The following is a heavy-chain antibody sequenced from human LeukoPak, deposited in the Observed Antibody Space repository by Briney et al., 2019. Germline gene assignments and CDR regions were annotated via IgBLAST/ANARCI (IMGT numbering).Heavy chain of an antibody. CDR1: RFTFSTYA. Sequence: GGSLTLSCSASRFTFSTYAMSWVRPAPGPGLEWVSAISGSGGSTYYADSVKGRLPSARDNSTNTLFLQMNSLRGEDTAVYYCAKDTSSPGTAVAGHKNWFDPWGQGTPVTVSS. J-gene: IGHJ5*02. CDR2: ISGSGGST. V-gene: IGHV3-23*01. CDR3: AKDTSSPGTAVAGHKNWFDP. D-gene: IGHD6-19*01.